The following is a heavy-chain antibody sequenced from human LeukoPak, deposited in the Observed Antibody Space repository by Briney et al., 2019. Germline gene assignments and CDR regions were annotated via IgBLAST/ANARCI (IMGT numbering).Heavy chain of an antibody. CDR3: AKGSKEFWSGYPNWYFDL. J-gene: IGHJ2*01. Sequence: GGSLRRSCAASGFTFSSYSMNWVRQAPGKGLEWVSAISGSGGSTYYADSVKGRFTISRGNSKNTLYLQMNSLRAEDTAVYYCAKGSKEFWSGYPNWYFDLWGRGTLVTVSS. V-gene: IGHV3-23*01. D-gene: IGHD3-3*01. CDR2: ISGSGGST. CDR1: GFTFSSYS.